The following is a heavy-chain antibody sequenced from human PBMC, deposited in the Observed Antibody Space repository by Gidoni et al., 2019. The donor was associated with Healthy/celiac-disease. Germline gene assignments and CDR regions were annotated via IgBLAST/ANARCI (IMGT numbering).Heavy chain of an antibody. Sequence: MGWINPNSGGTNSAQKFQGRVTMTRDTSISPAYMELSRLRSDDTAVYYCARVYIAVAGFFDYWGQGTLVTVSS. CDR2: INPNSGGT. CDR3: ARVYIAVAGFFDY. V-gene: IGHV1-2*02. J-gene: IGHJ4*02. D-gene: IGHD6-19*01.